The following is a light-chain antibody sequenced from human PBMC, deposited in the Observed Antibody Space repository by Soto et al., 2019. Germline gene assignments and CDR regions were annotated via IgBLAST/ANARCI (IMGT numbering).Light chain of an antibody. V-gene: IGKV3-20*01. CDR1: QSVSSNY. CDR3: QQYGSSPWT. J-gene: IGKJ1*01. Sequence: EIVLTQSPGTLSVSPGEGATLSCRASQSVSSNYLAWYQQQPGQAPRLLMYGVSSRATGIPYRFSGYGSGTDFTLTISRLEPEDFAVYYCQQYGSSPWTFGPGTKVEIK. CDR2: GVS.